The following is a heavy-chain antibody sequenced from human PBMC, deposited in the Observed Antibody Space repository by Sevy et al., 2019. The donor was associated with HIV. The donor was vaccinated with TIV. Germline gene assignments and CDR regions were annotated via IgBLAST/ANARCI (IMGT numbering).Heavy chain of an antibody. CDR1: GFTFSSYC. CDR2: ISSSSSYI. D-gene: IGHD6-13*01. Sequence: GGSLRLSCAASGFTFSSYCMNWVRQAPGKGLEWVSSISSSSSYIYYADSVKGRFTISRDNAKNSLYLQMNSLRAEDTAVYYCARHIAADYYFDYWGQGTLVTVSS. CDR3: ARHIAADYYFDY. V-gene: IGHV3-21*01. J-gene: IGHJ4*02.